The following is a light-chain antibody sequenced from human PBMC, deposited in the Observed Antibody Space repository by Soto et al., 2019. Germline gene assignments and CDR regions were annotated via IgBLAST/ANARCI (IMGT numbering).Light chain of an antibody. CDR2: AAS. V-gene: IGKV1-39*01. Sequence: DIQMTQSPSSLSASLGDRVTVTCRASQSIGTYVTWYQQKPGKAPYLLIYAASSLHTGVPPKFSGSGSGTDFTLTISSLQPEEFATYYCQQSYTNPNTFGQGTQLEIK. CDR3: QQSYTNPNT. J-gene: IGKJ2*01. CDR1: QSIGTY.